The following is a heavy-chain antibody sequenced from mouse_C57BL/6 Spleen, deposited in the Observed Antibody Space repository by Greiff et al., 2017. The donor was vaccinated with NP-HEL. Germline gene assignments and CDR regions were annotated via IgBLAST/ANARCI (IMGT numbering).Heavy chain of an antibody. CDR1: GYTFTSYW. J-gene: IGHJ3*01. V-gene: IGHV1-64*01. Sequence: QVQLQQPGAELVKPGASVKLSCKASGYTFTSYWMHWVKQRPGQGLEWIGLIHPNSGSTNYNEKFKSKATLTVDTSSSTASMQLSSLTSEDAAVYYGAREWFDYYGRWFADWGQGTLVTVSA. CDR3: AREWFDYYGRWFAD. D-gene: IGHD1-1*01. CDR2: IHPNSGST.